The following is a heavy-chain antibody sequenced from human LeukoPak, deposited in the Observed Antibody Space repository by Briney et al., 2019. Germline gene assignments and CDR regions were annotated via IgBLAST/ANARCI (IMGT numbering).Heavy chain of an antibody. CDR1: GYTFTSYD. V-gene: IGHV1-8*01. Sequence: ASVKVSCKASGYTFTSYDINWVRQAPGQGLEWMGRINPNGGNTGYAQKFQGRVTMTRDTPTSTAYMELSSLSSEDTAVYYCARGHRPWFGESSYYYYMDAWGKGTTVTISS. D-gene: IGHD3-10*01. CDR3: ARGHRPWFGESSYYYYMDA. J-gene: IGHJ6*03. CDR2: INPNGGNT.